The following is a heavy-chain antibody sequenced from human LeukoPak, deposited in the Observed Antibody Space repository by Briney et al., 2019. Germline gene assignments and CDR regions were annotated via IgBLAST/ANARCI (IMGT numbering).Heavy chain of an antibody. D-gene: IGHD2-2*01. CDR3: AKEGPYCSSTSCQTGLDY. CDR2: ISWNSGSI. CDR1: GFTFDDYA. Sequence: PGGSLRLSCAASGFTFDDYAMHWVRQAPGKGLEWVSGISWNSGSIGYADSVKGRFTISRDNAKNSLYLQMNSLRAEDMALYYCAKEGPYCSSTSCQTGLDYWGQGTLVTVSS. J-gene: IGHJ4*02. V-gene: IGHV3-9*03.